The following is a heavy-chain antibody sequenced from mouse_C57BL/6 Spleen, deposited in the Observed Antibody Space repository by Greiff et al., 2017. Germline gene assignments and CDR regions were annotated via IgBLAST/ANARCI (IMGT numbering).Heavy chain of an antibody. CDR1: GYTFTSYW. J-gene: IGHJ3*01. V-gene: IGHV1-59*01. CDR3: ARGGVGITTVEGFAY. CDR2: IDPSDSYT. D-gene: IGHD1-1*01. Sequence: VQLQQSGAELVRPGTSVKLSCKASGYTFTSYWMHWVKQRPGQGLEWIGVIDPSDSYTNYNQKFKGKATLTVDTSSSTAYMQLSSLTSEDSAVYCCARGGVGITTVEGFAYWGQGTLVTVSA.